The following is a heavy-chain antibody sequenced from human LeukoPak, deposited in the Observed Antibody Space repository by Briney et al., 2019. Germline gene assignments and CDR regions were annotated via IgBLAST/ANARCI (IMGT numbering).Heavy chain of an antibody. CDR3: AKASSPSDYYYYYMDV. Sequence: GGSLRLSCAASGFTFDDYAMHWVRHAPGKGLEWVSAISGSGGSTYYADSVKGRFTISRDNSKNTLYLQMNSLRAEDTAVYYCAKASSPSDYYYYYMDVWGKGTTVTVSS. CDR2: ISGSGGST. V-gene: IGHV3-23*01. CDR1: GFTFDDYA. J-gene: IGHJ6*03. D-gene: IGHD6-6*01.